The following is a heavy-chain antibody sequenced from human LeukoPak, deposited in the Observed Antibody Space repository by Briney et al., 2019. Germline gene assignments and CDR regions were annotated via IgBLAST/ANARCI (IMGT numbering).Heavy chain of an antibody. CDR3: ARGLRRVVVDY. CDR1: GGTFSSYA. D-gene: IGHD2-15*01. CDR2: INPNSGGT. J-gene: IGHJ4*02. V-gene: IGHV1-2*02. Sequence: GASVKVSCKASGGTFSSYAISWVRQAPGQGLEWMGWINPNSGGTNYAQKFQGRVTMTRDTSISTAYMELSRLRSDDTAVYYCARGLRRVVVDYGGEGTRVTV.